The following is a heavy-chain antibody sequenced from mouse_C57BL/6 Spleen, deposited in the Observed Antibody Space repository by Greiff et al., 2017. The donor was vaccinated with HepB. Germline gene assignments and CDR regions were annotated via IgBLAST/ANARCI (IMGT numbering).Heavy chain of an antibody. V-gene: IGHV1-69*01. CDR2: IDPSDSYT. Sequence: QVQLKQPGAELVMPGASVKLSCKASGYTFTSYWMHWVKQRPGQGLEWIGEIDPSDSYTNYNQKFKGKSTLTVDKSSSTAYMQLSSLTSEDSAVYYCARRLGRHWYFDVWGTGTTVTVSS. J-gene: IGHJ1*03. D-gene: IGHD4-1*01. CDR1: GYTFTSYW. CDR3: ARRLGRHWYFDV.